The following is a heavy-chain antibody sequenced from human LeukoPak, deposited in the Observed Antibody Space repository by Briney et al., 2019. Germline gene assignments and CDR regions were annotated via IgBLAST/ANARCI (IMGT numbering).Heavy chain of an antibody. CDR2: ISRSSSAI. D-gene: IGHD6-19*01. Sequence: PGGSLRLSCEASGVTFSTYSMNWVRQAPGKGLEWASFISRSSSAIYYADSVRGRFTIFRDDAKNSLYLQMNSLRDGDTAVYYCATYSSGWYLVYWGQGTLVTVSS. V-gene: IGHV3-48*02. J-gene: IGHJ4*02. CDR3: ATYSSGWYLVY. CDR1: GVTFSTYS.